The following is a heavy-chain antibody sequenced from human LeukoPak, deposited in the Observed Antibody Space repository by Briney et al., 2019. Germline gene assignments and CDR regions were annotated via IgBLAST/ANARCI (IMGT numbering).Heavy chain of an antibody. D-gene: IGHD2-15*01. CDR2: IYYSGST. J-gene: IGHJ5*02. Sequence: PSETLSLTCAVYGGSFSGYYWSWIRQSPGKGLEWIGYIYYSGSTNYNPSLKSRVTISVDTSKNQISLKLSSVTAADTAVFYCARQVETDCSGGGSCYSFDPWGQGTLVTVSS. CDR1: GGSFSGYY. CDR3: ARQVETDCSGGGSCYSFDP. V-gene: IGHV4-59*08.